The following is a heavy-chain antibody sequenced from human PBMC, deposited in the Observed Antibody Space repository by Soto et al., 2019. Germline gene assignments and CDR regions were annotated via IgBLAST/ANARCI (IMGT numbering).Heavy chain of an antibody. J-gene: IGHJ4*02. CDR1: GFTFSNYW. CDR2: IKEDGSER. Sequence: EVQLVESGGGLVQPGGSLRLSCAASGFTFSNYWMSWVRQAPGKGLEWVANIKEDGSERNYVDSVKGRLTISRDNAKNSLYLQLNSLRAEDTAVYYCARAASENDYWGQGTLVTVSS. CDR3: ARAASENDY. V-gene: IGHV3-7*05.